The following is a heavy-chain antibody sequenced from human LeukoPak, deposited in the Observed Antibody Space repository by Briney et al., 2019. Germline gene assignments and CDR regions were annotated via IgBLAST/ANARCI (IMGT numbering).Heavy chain of an antibody. CDR3: ANIAAPPTYYYYYYMDV. CDR1: GYTFTSYA. Sequence: ASVKVSCKASGYTFTSYAMNWVRQAPGQGLEWMGWINTNTGKPTYAQGFTGRFVFSLDSSVSTAYLQINSLNAEGTAVYYCANIAAPPTYYYYYYMDVWGKGTTVTVSS. D-gene: IGHD6-6*01. CDR2: INTNTGKP. V-gene: IGHV7-4-1*02. J-gene: IGHJ6*03.